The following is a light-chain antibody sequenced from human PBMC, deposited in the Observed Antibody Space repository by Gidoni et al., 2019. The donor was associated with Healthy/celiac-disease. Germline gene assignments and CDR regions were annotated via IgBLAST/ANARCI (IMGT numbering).Light chain of an antibody. CDR3: QQYNSYSPRT. V-gene: IGKV1-5*01. CDR2: DAP. CDR1: QSISSW. Sequence: IQMTQSPSTLSASVGDRVTITCRASQSISSWLAWYQQKPGKAPKLLIYDAPSLESGVPSRFSGSGSGTEFTLTISSLQPDYFATYYCQQYNSYSPRTFGQGTKLEIK. J-gene: IGKJ2*02.